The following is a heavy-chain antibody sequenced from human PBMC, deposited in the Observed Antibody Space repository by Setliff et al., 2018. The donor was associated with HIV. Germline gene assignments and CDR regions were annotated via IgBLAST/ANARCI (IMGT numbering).Heavy chain of an antibody. CDR3: ARDPRRLSY. J-gene: IGHJ4*02. CDR1: GFALSNYN. D-gene: IGHD2-21*01. V-gene: IGHV3-21*01. Sequence: GGSLRLSCAASGFALSNYNMNWVRQAPGKGLEWVSFISSSSTYIYYADSVQGRFTISRDNAKSSLYLEMNSLRVEDTAVYYCARDPRRLSYWGQGTLVTVSS. CDR2: ISSSSTYI.